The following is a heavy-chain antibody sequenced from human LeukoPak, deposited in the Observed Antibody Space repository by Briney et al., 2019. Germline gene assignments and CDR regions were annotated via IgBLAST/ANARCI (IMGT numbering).Heavy chain of an antibody. CDR1: GFTFSSYS. CDR3: ARDYASDY. V-gene: IGHV3-21*01. CDR2: ISSSSSYK. J-gene: IGHJ4*02. Sequence: GGSLRLSCVASGFTFSSYSMNWVRQAPGKGLEWVSSISSSSSYKYYTDSVKGRFTISRDNAENSLYLQMNSLRAEDTAVYYCARDYASDYWGQGTLVTVSS. D-gene: IGHD3-10*01.